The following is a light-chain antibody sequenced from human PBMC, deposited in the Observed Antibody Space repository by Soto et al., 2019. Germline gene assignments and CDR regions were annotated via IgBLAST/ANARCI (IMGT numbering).Light chain of an antibody. CDR1: SSDVGGYDY. V-gene: IGLV2-14*01. CDR3: SSYTSRSTLV. CDR2: EVS. Sequence: QSALTQPASVSGSPGQSITISCTGTSSDVGGYDYVSWYQQFPGKAPKPIIYEVSNRPSGVSARFSGSKSGNTASLTISGLQAEDEADYYCSSYTSRSTLVFGGGTKLT. J-gene: IGLJ3*02.